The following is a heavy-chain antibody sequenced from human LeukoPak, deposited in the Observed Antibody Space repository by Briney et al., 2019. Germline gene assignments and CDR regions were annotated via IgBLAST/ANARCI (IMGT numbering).Heavy chain of an antibody. CDR3: ARGLLDGYTHPAAFDI. J-gene: IGHJ3*02. Sequence: SETLSLTCTVSGGSISSYYWSWIRQTPGKGLEWIGYIYYSGSTNYNPSLTSRVTISVDTSKNQFSLKLTSVTAADTAVYYCARGLLDGYTHPAAFDIWGQGTMVTVSS. CDR2: IYYSGST. CDR1: GGSISSYY. V-gene: IGHV4-59*01. D-gene: IGHD5-24*01.